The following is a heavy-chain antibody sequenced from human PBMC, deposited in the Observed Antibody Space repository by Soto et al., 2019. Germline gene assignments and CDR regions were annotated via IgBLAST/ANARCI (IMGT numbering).Heavy chain of an antibody. CDR2: ISYDGSNK. V-gene: IGHV3-30*18. D-gene: IGHD3-22*01. CDR3: AKVPGGDSSDDY. J-gene: IGHJ4*02. Sequence: QVQLVESGGGVVQPGRSLRLSCAASGFTFSSYGMHWVRQAPGKGLEWVAVISYDGSNKYYADSVEGRFTISRDNSKNTLYLQMNSLRAEDTAVYYCAKVPGGDSSDDYWGQGTLVTVSS. CDR1: GFTFSSYG.